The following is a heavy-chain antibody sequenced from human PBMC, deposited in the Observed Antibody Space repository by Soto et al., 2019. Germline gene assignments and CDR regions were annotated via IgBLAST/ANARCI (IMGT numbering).Heavy chain of an antibody. Sequence: GGSLRLSCAASGFTFSSYWMRWVRQAPGKGLEWVANIKQDGSEKYYVDSVKGRFTISRDNAKNSLYLQMNSLRAEDTAVYYCARDPNWNYDAFDIWGQGTMVTVSS. D-gene: IGHD1-7*01. CDR2: IKQDGSEK. V-gene: IGHV3-7*01. CDR1: GFTFSSYW. J-gene: IGHJ3*02. CDR3: ARDPNWNYDAFDI.